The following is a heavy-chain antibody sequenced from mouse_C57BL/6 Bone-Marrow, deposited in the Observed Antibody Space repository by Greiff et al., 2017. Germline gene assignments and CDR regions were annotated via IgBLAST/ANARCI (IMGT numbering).Heavy chain of an antibody. CDR1: GFTFSDFY. CDR2: SRNKANDYTT. D-gene: IGHD4-1*01. V-gene: IGHV7-1*01. J-gene: IGHJ4*01. CDR3: ARDATGAGAMDD. Sequence: EVKLMESGGGLVQSGRSLRLSCATSGFTFSDFYMEWVRQAPGKGLEWIAASRNKANDYTTEYSASVKGRFIVSRDTSQSILYLQMNALRAEDTAIYYCARDATGAGAMDDWGQGTSVTVSS.